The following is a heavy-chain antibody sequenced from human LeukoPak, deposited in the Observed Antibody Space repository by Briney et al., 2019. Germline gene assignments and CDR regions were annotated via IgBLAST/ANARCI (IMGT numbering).Heavy chain of an antibody. V-gene: IGHV1-18*01. Sequence: ASVKVSCKASGYTFTSYGISWVRQAPGQGLEWMGWISAYNGGTKYAQKFQGGVTLTRDTSISTAYMELSRLRSDDTAVYYCARGETVYGGAIVYWGQGTLVTVSS. CDR3: ARGETVYGGAIVY. CDR1: GYTFTSYG. J-gene: IGHJ4*02. D-gene: IGHD3-16*02. CDR2: ISAYNGGT.